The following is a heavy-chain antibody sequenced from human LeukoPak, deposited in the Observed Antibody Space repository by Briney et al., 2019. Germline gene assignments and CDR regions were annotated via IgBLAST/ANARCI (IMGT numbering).Heavy chain of an antibody. CDR1: GGTFRSYA. V-gene: IGHV1-18*04. Sequence: ASVKVSCKASGGTFRSYAISWVRQAPGQGVECLRWFNAYNGNINYAQKLQGRVTMPTDTSTSTAYMELRSLRSDDTAVYYCARVYDDYYYFMDVWGKGTTVTVS. D-gene: IGHD2/OR15-2a*01. CDR3: ARVYDDYYYFMDV. J-gene: IGHJ6*03. CDR2: FNAYNGNI.